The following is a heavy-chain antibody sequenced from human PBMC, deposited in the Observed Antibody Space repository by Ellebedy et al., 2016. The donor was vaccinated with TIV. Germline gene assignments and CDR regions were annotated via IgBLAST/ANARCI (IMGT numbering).Heavy chain of an antibody. V-gene: IGHV3-7*01. D-gene: IGHD2/OR15-2a*01. CDR2: MNGDGNER. J-gene: IGHJ4*02. CDR3: ARARRGGFFYGTRPFDY. Sequence: PGGSLRLSCAVSGFTFSTSWMSWVRQAPGQGLEWVANMNGDGNERYYVDSVEGRFTISRDNAENSLYLQMNSLRAEDTAVYYCARARRGGFFYGTRPFDYWGQGTLVTVSS. CDR1: GFTFSTSW.